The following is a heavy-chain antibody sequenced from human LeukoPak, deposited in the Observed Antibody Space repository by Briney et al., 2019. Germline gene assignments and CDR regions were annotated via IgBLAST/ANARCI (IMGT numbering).Heavy chain of an antibody. Sequence: SETLSLTCAVYGGSFSGYYWSWIRQPPGKGLEWIGEINHSGSTNYNPSLKSRVTISVDTSKNQFSLKLSSVTAADTAVYYCASSSMVRGFFDYWGQGTLVIVSS. CDR1: GGSFSGYY. J-gene: IGHJ4*02. V-gene: IGHV4-34*01. CDR3: ASSSMVRGFFDY. CDR2: INHSGST. D-gene: IGHD3-10*01.